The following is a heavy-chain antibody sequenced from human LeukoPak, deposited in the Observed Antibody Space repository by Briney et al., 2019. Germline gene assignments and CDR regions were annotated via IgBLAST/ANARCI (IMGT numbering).Heavy chain of an antibody. CDR3: TRSGAATIFGVVLWYYYGMDV. J-gene: IGHJ6*02. D-gene: IGHD3-3*01. CDR1: GFTFGDYA. CDR2: IRSKAYGGTT. V-gene: IGHV3-49*03. Sequence: GGSLRLSCTASGFTFGDYAMSWFRQAPGKGLEWVGFIRSKAYGGTTEYAASVKGRFTISRDDSKSIAYLQMNSQKTEDTAVYYCTRSGAATIFGVVLWYYYGMDVWGQGTTVTVSS.